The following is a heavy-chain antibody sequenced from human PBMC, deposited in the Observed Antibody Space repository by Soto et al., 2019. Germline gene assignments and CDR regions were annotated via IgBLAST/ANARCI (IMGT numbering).Heavy chain of an antibody. D-gene: IGHD3-10*01. CDR3: ARAGSGGFHFDY. CDR2: IYYSGST. V-gene: IGHV4-59*01. J-gene: IGHJ4*02. CDR1: GGSISSYY. Sequence: PSETLSLTCTVSGGSISSYYWSWIRQPPGKGLEWIGYIYYSGSTNYNPSLKSRVTISVDTSKNQFSLKLSSVTAADTAVYYCARAGSGGFHFDYWGQGTLVTVSS.